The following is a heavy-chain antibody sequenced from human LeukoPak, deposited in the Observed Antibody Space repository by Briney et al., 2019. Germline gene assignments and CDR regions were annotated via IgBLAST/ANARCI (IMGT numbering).Heavy chain of an antibody. CDR3: ARGASIAAPYYYYMDV. D-gene: IGHD6-6*01. J-gene: IGHJ6*03. Sequence: GGSLRLSCAASGFTFSSYAMHWVRQAPGKGLEYVSAISSNGGSTYYANSVKDRLTISRDNSKNTLYLQMGSLRAEDMAVYYCARGASIAAPYYYYMDVWGKGTTVTVSS. CDR1: GFTFSSYA. CDR2: ISSNGGST. V-gene: IGHV3-64*01.